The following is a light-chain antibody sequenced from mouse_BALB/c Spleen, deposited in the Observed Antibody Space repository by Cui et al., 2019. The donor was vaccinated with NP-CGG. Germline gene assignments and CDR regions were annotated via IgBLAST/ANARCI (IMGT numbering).Light chain of an antibody. CDR3: ALWYSNHWV. CDR2: GIN. V-gene: IGLV1*01. CDR1: IGAVTTSNY. Sequence: AVVTQESVFTTSPGETVTLTCRSSIGAVTTSNYANWVQEKPDYLFTGLIGGINNRAPGVPARFSGSLIGDKAALTITGAQTEDEAIYFCALWYSNHWVFGGGTKLTVL. J-gene: IGLJ1*01.